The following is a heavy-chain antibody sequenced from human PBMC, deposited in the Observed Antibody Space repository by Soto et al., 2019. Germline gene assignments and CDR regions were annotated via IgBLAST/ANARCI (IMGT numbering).Heavy chain of an antibody. V-gene: IGHV3-21*01. D-gene: IGHD3-10*01. J-gene: IGHJ6*03. CDR3: ARVRRDGFYFSSYMAA. CDR2: ISGSSSYI. Sequence: EVQLVESGGGLVKPGGSLRLSCAASGFTFSSYNMNWVRQAPGKGLEWVSSISGSSSYIYYADSVKGRFTISRDNAKNSWYLQRTSRRAEDTAVYYGARVRRDGFYFSSYMAAWGKGPRSPSP. CDR1: GFTFSSYN.